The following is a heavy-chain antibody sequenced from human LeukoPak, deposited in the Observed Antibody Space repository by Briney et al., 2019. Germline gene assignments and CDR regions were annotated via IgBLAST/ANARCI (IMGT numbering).Heavy chain of an antibody. CDR1: GYSFTSYW. J-gene: IGHJ3*02. Sequence: GESLKISCKGSGYSFTSYWIGWVRQMPGKGLEWMGIIYPGDSDTRYSPSFQGQVTISADESISTAYLQWSSLKASDTAMYYCARIRRYYDILTGLHDAFDIWGQGTMVTVSS. D-gene: IGHD3-9*01. CDR2: IYPGDSDT. CDR3: ARIRRYYDILTGLHDAFDI. V-gene: IGHV5-51*01.